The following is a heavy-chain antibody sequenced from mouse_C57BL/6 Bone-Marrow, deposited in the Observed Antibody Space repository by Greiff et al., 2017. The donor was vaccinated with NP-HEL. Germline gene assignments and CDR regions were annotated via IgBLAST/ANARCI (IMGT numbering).Heavy chain of an antibody. CDR1: GYTFTSYW. Sequence: VQLQQPGAELVRPGSSVKLSCKASGYTFTSYWMDWVKQRPGQGLEWIGNIYPSDSETHYNQKFKDKATLTVDKSSSTAYMQLSSLTSEDSAVDYCARTGYGSSPRDYWGQGTTLTVSS. J-gene: IGHJ2*01. V-gene: IGHV1-61*01. CDR3: ARTGYGSSPRDY. D-gene: IGHD3-2*02. CDR2: IYPSDSET.